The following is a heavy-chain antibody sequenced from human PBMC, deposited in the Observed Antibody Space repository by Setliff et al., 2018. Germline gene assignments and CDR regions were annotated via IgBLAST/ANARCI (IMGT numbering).Heavy chain of an antibody. Sequence: PGGSLRLSCAASGFTFSGFSLHWVRQAPGKGLEWVSRIHSDGTTTAYADSVRGRVTVSRDNAKNTMYLQMNSLRAEDTAVYYCIRDTSGRDAFDIWGQGTMVTVSS. V-gene: IGHV3-74*01. CDR2: IHSDGTTT. J-gene: IGHJ3*02. CDR3: IRDTSGRDAFDI. CDR1: GFTFSGFS. D-gene: IGHD6-19*01.